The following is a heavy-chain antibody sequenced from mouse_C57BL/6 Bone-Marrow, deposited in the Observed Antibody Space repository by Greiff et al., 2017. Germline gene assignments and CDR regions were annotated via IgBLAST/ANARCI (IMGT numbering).Heavy chain of an antibody. D-gene: IGHD2-1*01. Sequence: VQLQQSGAELVRPGASVTLSCKASGYTFTDYEMHWVKQTPVHGLEWIGAIDPETGGTAYNQKFKGKAILTADKSSSTAYMELRSLTSEDSAVYYCTRGDGNYGYWYFDVWGTGTTVTVSS. CDR2: IDPETGGT. CDR1: GYTFTDYE. V-gene: IGHV1-15*01. CDR3: TRGDGNYGYWYFDV. J-gene: IGHJ1*03.